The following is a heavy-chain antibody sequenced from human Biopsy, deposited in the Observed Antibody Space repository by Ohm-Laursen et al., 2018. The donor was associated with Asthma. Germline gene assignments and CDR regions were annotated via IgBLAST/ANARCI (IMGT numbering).Heavy chain of an antibody. CDR3: ARGYSGSDRIVYYYSGMEV. V-gene: IGHV1-69*01. J-gene: IGHJ6*02. Sequence: SSVKVSCKASGGTFSSYSVSWVRQAPRQGLEWMGGLIPDLGSADYAQMFEGRVTITADESTSTAYMELSSLRSEDTAVYYCARGYSGSDRIVYYYSGMEVWGQGTTVTVSS. D-gene: IGHD5-12*01. CDR1: GGTFSSYS. CDR2: LIPDLGSA.